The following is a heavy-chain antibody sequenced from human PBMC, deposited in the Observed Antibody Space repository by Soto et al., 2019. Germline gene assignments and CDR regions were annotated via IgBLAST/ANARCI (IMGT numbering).Heavy chain of an antibody. J-gene: IGHJ4*02. Sequence: QVQLVESGGGVVQPGRSLRLSCAASGFTFSSYAMHWVRQAPGKGLEWVAVISYDGSNKYYADSVKGRFTISRDNSKNNLYLKMNSLRAEDMAVYYCAREGGDYFDYWGQGTLVTVSS. CDR1: GFTFSSYA. CDR2: ISYDGSNK. V-gene: IGHV3-30-3*01. D-gene: IGHD4-17*01. CDR3: AREGGDYFDY.